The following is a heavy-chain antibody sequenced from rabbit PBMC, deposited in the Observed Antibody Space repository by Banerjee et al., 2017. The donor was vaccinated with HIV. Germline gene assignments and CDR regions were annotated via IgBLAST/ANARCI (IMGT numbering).Heavy chain of an antibody. V-gene: IGHV1S45*01. Sequence: QEQLVESGGGLVQPEGSLTLTCKASGFSFSDRDVMCWVRQAPGKGLEWIACINAATAKPVYATWAKGRFTISRTSSTTVTLRMTSLTAADTATYFCARVATVGPLTWNLWGPGTLVTVS. D-gene: IGHD3-1*01. CDR1: GFSFSDRDV. CDR3: ARVATVGPLTWNL. J-gene: IGHJ4*01. CDR2: INAATAKP.